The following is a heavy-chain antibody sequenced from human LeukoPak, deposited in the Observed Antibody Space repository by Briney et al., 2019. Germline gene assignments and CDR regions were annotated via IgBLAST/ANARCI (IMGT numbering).Heavy chain of an antibody. CDR3: ARALRITMVLGKNYYYGMDV. V-gene: IGHV4-34*01. J-gene: IGHJ6*02. Sequence: SETLSLTCAVYGASFSGYYWSWIRQPPGKGLEWIGEINHSGSTNYNPSLESRVTISVDTSKNQFSLKLSSVTAADTAVYYCARALRITMVLGKNYYYGMDVWGQGTLVTVSS. D-gene: IGHD3-10*01. CDR2: INHSGST. CDR1: GASFSGYY.